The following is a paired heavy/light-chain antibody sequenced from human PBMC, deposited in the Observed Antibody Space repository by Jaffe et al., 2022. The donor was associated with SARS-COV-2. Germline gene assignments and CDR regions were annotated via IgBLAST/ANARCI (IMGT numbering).Heavy chain of an antibody. J-gene: IGHJ6*02. CDR3: ARDFKGAAGINYYYYGMDV. CDR1: GYTFTGYY. D-gene: IGHD6-13*01. CDR2: INPNSGGT. V-gene: IGHV1-2*02. Sequence: QVQLVQSGAEVKKPGASVKVSCKASGYTFTGYYMHWVRQAPGQGLEWMGWINPNSGGTNYAQKFQGRVTMTRDTSISTAYMELSRLRSDDTAVYYCARDFKGAAGINYYYYGMDVWGQGTTVTVSS.
Light chain of an antibody. CDR2: EVS. V-gene: IGLV2-23*02. CDR3: CSYAGSSNVV. CDR1: SSDVGSYNL. Sequence: QSALTQPASVSGSPGQSITISCTGTSSDVGSYNLVSWYQQHPGKAPKLMIYEVSKRPSGVSNRFSGSKSGNTASLTISGLQAEDEADYYCCSYAGSSNVVFGGGTKLTVL. J-gene: IGLJ2*01.